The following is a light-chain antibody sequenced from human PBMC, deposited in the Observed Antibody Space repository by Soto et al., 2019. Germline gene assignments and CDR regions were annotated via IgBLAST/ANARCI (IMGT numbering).Light chain of an antibody. CDR3: SSYTSSSTLV. CDR2: EVS. J-gene: IGLJ1*01. Sequence: SVLTQPASVSGSPGQSITISCTGTSSDIGAYSYVSWYQQHPGKAPKLMIYEVSNRPSGVSNRFSGSKSGNTASLTISGLQAEDEADYYCSSYTSSSTLVFGTG. CDR1: SSDIGAYSY. V-gene: IGLV2-14*01.